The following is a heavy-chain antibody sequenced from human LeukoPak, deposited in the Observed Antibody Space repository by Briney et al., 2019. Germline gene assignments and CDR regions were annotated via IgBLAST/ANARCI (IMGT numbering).Heavy chain of an antibody. CDR3: ARGMGATTQSLFDQ. Sequence: GGSLRLSCAASGFTFSSYEMNWVRQAPGKGLEWASYISSSGSAIYYADSVKGRFTISRDNAKNSLYLQMNSLRAGDTAVYYCARGMGATTQSLFDQWGQGTLVTVSS. D-gene: IGHD1-26*01. J-gene: IGHJ4*02. CDR1: GFTFSSYE. CDR2: ISSSGSAI. V-gene: IGHV3-48*03.